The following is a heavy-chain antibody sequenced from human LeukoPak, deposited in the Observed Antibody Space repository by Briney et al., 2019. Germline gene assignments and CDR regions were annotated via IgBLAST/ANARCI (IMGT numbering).Heavy chain of an antibody. J-gene: IGHJ4*02. V-gene: IGHV3-7*01. CDR2: INQDGSEK. CDR3: ARGWTAPGY. D-gene: IGHD3/OR15-3a*01. Sequence: GGSLRLSCAASGFTFSSYWMHWVRQAPGKGLEWVATINQDGSEKYYVDSVKGRFTISRDNAKDSLYLQMNSLRVEDTAVYYCARGWTAPGYWGQGTLVTVSS. CDR1: GFTFSSYW.